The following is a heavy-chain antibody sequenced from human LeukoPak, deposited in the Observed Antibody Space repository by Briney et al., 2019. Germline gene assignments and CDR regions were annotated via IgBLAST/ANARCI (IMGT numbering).Heavy chain of an antibody. CDR2: INHSGST. D-gene: IGHD5-18*01. V-gene: IGHV4-34*01. CDR1: GGSFSGYY. Sequence: PSETLSLICAVYGGSFSGYYWSWIRQPPGKGLEWIGEINHSGSTNYNPSLKSRVTISVDTSKNQFSLKLSSVTAADTAVYYCARKAIRGYVDYWGQGTLVTVSS. CDR3: ARKAIRGYVDY. J-gene: IGHJ4*02.